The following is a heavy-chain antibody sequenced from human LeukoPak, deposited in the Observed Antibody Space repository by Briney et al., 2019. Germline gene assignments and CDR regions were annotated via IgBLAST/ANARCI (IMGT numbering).Heavy chain of an antibody. CDR2: IYYSGST. V-gene: IGHV4-39*01. CDR3: ATGEGATNWFDP. J-gene: IGHJ5*02. CDR1: GGSISSGSYY. D-gene: IGHD1-26*01. Sequence: PSETLSLTCTVSGGSISSGSYYWGWIRQPPGKGLEWIGSIYYSGSTYYNPSLKSRVTISVDTSKNQFSLKLSSVTAADTAVYYCATGEGATNWFDPWGQGTLVTVSS.